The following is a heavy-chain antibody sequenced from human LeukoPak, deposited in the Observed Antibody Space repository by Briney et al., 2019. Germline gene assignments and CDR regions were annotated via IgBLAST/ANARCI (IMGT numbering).Heavy chain of an antibody. D-gene: IGHD1-26*01. V-gene: IGHV3-48*03. CDR3: ARDTGGHFDY. CDR2: ISSSGSTI. J-gene: IGHJ4*02. CDR1: GFTLSSFE. Sequence: GGSRTLARSASGFTLSSFEMNWVRQAPRKGLEWVSYISSSGSTIYYADSVKGRFTISRDNAKNSLYLQMNSLRAEDTAVYYCARDTGGHFDYWGQGTLVTVSS.